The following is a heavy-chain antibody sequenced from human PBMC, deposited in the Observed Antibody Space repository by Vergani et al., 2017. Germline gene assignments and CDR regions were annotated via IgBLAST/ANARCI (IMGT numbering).Heavy chain of an antibody. Sequence: QVQLQESGPRLVKPSETLSLTCAVYGGSFSGYYWSWIRQPPGKGLEWIGEINHSGSTNYNPSLKSRVTISVDTSKNQFSLKLSSVTAADTAVYYCASSYDYVWGSYRRFDYWGQGTLVTVSS. CDR1: GGSFSGYY. CDR3: ASSYDYVWGSYRRFDY. D-gene: IGHD3-16*02. J-gene: IGHJ4*02. V-gene: IGHV4-34*01. CDR2: INHSGST.